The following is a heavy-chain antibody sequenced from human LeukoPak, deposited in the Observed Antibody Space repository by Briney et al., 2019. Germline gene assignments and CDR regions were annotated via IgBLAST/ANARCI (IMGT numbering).Heavy chain of an antibody. V-gene: IGHV4-39*07. Sequence: PSETLSLTCTVSGGSISSSNYYWGWIRQPPGRGLEWIGSLYYTGSTYYNPSLKSRVTISVDTSKNQFSLKLSSVTAADTAVYYCARDSDQTPYNWFDPWGQGTLVTVSS. J-gene: IGHJ5*02. CDR1: GGSISSSNYY. CDR3: ARDSDQTPYNWFDP. CDR2: LYYTGST.